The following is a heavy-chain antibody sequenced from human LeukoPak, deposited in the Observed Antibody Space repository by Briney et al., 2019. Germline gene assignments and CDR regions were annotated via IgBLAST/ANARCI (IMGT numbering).Heavy chain of an antibody. CDR2: IYYSGST. J-gene: IGHJ4*02. V-gene: IGHV4-59*08. CDR3: AGPGEYDSSGYYPY. CDR1: GGSISSYY. Sequence: PSETLFLACTVSGGSISSYYWSWIRQPPGKGLEWIGYIYYSGSTNYNPSLKSRVTISVDTSKNQFSLKLSSVTAADTAVYYCAGPGEYDSSGYYPYWGQGTLVTVSS. D-gene: IGHD3-22*01.